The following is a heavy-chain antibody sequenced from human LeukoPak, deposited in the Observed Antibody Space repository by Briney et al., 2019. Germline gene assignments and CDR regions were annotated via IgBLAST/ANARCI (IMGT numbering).Heavy chain of an antibody. J-gene: IGHJ4*02. CDR1: GFTFSNYY. D-gene: IGHD5-24*01. CDR3: TRVGYIDEGIDY. V-gene: IGHV3-7*04. CDR2: IKQDGSKK. Sequence: PGGSLRLSCAASGFTFSNYYMSWVRQPPGKGLEWVANIKQDGSKKSYVDSVKGRFTISRDNAKNSLYLQMNSLRAEDTAIYYCTRVGYIDEGIDYWGQGTLVTVSS.